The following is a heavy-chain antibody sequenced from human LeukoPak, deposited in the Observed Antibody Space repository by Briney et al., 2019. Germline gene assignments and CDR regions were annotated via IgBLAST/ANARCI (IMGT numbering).Heavy chain of an antibody. D-gene: IGHD1-26*01. Sequence: SVKVSCKVSGYTLTELSMHWVRQAPGQGLEWMGGIIPIFGTANYAQKFQGRVTITADESTSTAYMELSSLRSEDTAVYYCARGGIVGATNLGRPKSYYYYMDVWGKGTTVTVSS. J-gene: IGHJ6*03. V-gene: IGHV1-69*13. CDR1: GYTLTELS. CDR2: IIPIFGTA. CDR3: ARGGIVGATNLGRPKSYYYYMDV.